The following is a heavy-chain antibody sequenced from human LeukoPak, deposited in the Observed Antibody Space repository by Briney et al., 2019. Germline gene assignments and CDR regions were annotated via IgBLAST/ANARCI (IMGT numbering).Heavy chain of an antibody. CDR3: PPYGDDAFHI. J-gene: IGHJ3*02. V-gene: IGHV1-18*01. Sequence: ASVKVSCKASGYTFTSYGISWVRQAPGQGVEWLGWLSAYNGNTHYAQKLQGRVTMTTDTSTSTAYMELRSLRSADTAVYYCPPYGDDAFHIWGQGTMVTVSS. D-gene: IGHD4-17*01. CDR2: LSAYNGNT. CDR1: GYTFTSYG.